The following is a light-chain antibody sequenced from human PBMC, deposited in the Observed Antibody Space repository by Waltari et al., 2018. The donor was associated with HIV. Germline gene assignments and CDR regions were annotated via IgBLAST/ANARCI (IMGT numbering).Light chain of an antibody. CDR2: LAS. CDR3: MQALQKGT. V-gene: IGKV2-28*01. J-gene: IGKJ1*01. Sequence: DIVMNKSPLSLPVTPGEPASISCRSSQSLLHSNGYNFVAWYRQKPGQSPQLLIYLASNRASGVPDRFSGSGSGTDFTLKISRVEAEDVGVYYCMQALQKGTFGQGTKVEIK. CDR1: QSLLHSNGYNF.